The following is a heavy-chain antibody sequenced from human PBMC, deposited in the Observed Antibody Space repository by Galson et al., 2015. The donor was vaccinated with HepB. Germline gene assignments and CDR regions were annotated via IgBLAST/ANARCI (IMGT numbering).Heavy chain of an antibody. CDR1: GYTFTTST. Sequence: SVKVSCKASGYTFTTSTIHWVRQAPGQRLEWMGWINAGNGNTKYSQKFQGRVTIARDTSASTASMELSSLRSEDTAVYYCAGGGEYFDNWGQGTLVSVSS. CDR2: INAGNGNT. J-gene: IGHJ4*02. CDR3: AGGGEYFDN. D-gene: IGHD4-17*01. V-gene: IGHV1-3*01.